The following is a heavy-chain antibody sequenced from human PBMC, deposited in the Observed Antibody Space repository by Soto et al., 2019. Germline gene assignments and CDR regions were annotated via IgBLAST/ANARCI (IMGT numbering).Heavy chain of an antibody. CDR1: GGSISSGW. CDR2: ILYSGRT. Sequence: QVQVQESGPGLVKPSGTLSLTCAVSGGSISSGWWTWVRQPPGKGLEWIGEILYSGRTNYNSSLISRVTISIDKSKNQFSLNLSSVTAADTAVYYCSSRVTDAPTWGQGTLVTVSS. J-gene: IGHJ5*02. V-gene: IGHV4-4*02. CDR3: SSRVTDAPT. D-gene: IGHD3-10*01.